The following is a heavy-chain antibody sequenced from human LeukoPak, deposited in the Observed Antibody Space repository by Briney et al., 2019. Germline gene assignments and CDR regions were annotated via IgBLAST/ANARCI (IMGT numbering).Heavy chain of an antibody. CDR1: GFAFTNAW. D-gene: IGHD6-13*01. V-gene: IGHV3-21*01. CDR2: ISSSSSYI. J-gene: IGHJ1*01. Sequence: GGSLRLSCAASGFAFTNAWLNWVRQAPGKGLEWVSSISSSSSYIYYADSVKGRFTISRDNAKNSLYLQMNSLRAEDTAVYYCARESDSSSWYFQHWGQGTLVTVSS. CDR3: ARESDSSSWYFQH.